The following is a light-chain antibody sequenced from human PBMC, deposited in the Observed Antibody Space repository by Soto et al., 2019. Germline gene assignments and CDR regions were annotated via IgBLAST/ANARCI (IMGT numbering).Light chain of an antibody. V-gene: IGKV3D-20*01. J-gene: IGKJ5*01. CDR3: QQYGSSPT. Sequence: EVVLTQSPATLSLSPGERATLSCGASQSINSNYLAWYQQKPGLAPRLVIYDTPRRAPGIPDRLTGSGSGTDFTLTISRLEPEDSAIYYCQQYGSSPTFGQGTRLEIK. CDR1: QSINSNY. CDR2: DTP.